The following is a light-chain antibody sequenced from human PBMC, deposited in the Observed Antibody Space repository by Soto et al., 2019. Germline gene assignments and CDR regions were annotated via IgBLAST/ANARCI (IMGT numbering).Light chain of an antibody. CDR2: QDS. V-gene: IGLV3-1*01. CDR3: XXXXXXTGV. CDR1: KLGDKY. J-gene: IGLJ1*01. Sequence: SYELTQPPSVSVSPGQTASITCSGDKLGDKYACWYQQKPGQSPVLVIYQDSKRPSGIPERFSGSNSGNTATLTISGTQAXXXXXXXXXXXXXXTGVFGTGTK.